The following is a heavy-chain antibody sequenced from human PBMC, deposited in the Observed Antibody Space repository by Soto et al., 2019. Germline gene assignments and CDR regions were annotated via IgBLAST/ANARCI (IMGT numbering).Heavy chain of an antibody. CDR3: ARQDTNGYAFDY. V-gene: IGHV4-59*08. J-gene: IGHJ4*02. D-gene: IGHD2-8*01. CDR2: ISYSGST. Sequence: PSETLSLTCTVSGGSISSFDWNWIRQSPGKGLEWIGYISYSGSTNYNPSLKSRVTISVDTSKNQFSLKLSSVTAADTAVYYCARQDTNGYAFDYWGQGTLVTVSS. CDR1: GGSISSFD.